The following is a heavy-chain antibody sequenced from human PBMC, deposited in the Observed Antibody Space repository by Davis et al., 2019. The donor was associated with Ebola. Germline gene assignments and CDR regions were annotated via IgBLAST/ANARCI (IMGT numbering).Heavy chain of an antibody. V-gene: IGHV3-74*01. CDR3: VTGGSGWNY. D-gene: IGHD6-19*01. J-gene: IGHJ4*02. Sequence: SVKGRFTISRDNAKNTLYLQMNGLRHEDTAVYYCVTGGSGWNYWGQGTLVTVSS.